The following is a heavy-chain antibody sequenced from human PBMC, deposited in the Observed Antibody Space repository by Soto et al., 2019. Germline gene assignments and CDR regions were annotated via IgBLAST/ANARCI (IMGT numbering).Heavy chain of an antibody. J-gene: IGHJ4*02. CDR2: ISYDGSNK. CDR3: ANTAGGGGSPFGY. CDR1: GFTFSSYG. D-gene: IGHD1-26*01. V-gene: IGHV3-30*18. Sequence: QVQLVESGGGVVQPGRSLRLSCAASGFTFSSYGMHWVRQAPGKGLEWVAVISYDGSNKYYADSVKGRFTISRDNSKNTLYLQMNNLRAEDTAVYYCANTAGGGGSPFGYWGQGTLVTVSS.